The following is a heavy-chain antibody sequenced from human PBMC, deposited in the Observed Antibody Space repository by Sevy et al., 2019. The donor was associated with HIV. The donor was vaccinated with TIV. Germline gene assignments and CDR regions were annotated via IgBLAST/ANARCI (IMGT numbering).Heavy chain of an antibody. J-gene: IGHJ4*02. Sequence: GGSLRLSCAASGFTFSSYGMHWVRQAPGKGLEWLAVIWFDGSNKYYADSVKGRFTISRDMAKNTLHLQMNSLRAEDTAVYYCARDLEFYDYGDYGPAFNPDYWGRGTLVTVSS. CDR2: IWFDGSNK. CDR3: ARDLEFYDYGDYGPAFNPDY. CDR1: GFTFSSYG. D-gene: IGHD4-17*01. V-gene: IGHV3-33*01.